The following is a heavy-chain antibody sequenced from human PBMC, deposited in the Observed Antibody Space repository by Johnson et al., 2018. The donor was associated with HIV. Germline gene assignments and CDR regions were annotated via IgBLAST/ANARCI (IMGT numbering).Heavy chain of an antibody. CDR1: GVTFSTYA. CDR3: AKEDCSAIVCSDDGFHL. CDR2: MSYEGSNK. Sequence: QVQLVESGGGGVQPGRSLRLSCVVSGVTFSTYAMHWVRQAPGKGLEWVAVMSYEGSNKYYADSVKGRFTISRDNSKNTLFLQMKSLRPEDTAVYFWAKEDCSAIVCSDDGFHLWGQGTMVTLSS. J-gene: IGHJ3*01. V-gene: IGHV3-30-3*01. D-gene: IGHD2-15*01.